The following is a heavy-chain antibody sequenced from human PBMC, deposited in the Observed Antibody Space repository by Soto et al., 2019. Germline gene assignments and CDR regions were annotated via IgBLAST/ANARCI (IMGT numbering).Heavy chain of an antibody. CDR2: ISWNSGSI. CDR1: GVTFDDYS. J-gene: IGHJ6*04. Sequence: PGGSLRLSCAASGVTFDDYSMHWVRQAPGKGLEWVSGISWNSGSIGYADSVKGRFTISRDNAKNSLYLQMNSLRAEDTALYYCATYIRTQELFLEWSDAPLFTTWGKGTTVTVSS. CDR3: ATYIRTQELFLEWSDAPLFTT. D-gene: IGHD3-3*01. V-gene: IGHV3-9*01.